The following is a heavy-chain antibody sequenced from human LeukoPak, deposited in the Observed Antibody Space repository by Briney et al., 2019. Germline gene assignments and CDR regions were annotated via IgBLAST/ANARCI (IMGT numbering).Heavy chain of an antibody. D-gene: IGHD3-22*01. Sequence: SETLSLTCTVSGGSISSSSYYWGWIRQPPGKGLEWIGSIYYSGSTYYNPSLKSRVTISVDTSKNQFSLKLSSVTAADTAVYYCARDRSGDYYDSSGFFDYWGRGTLVTVSS. CDR3: ARDRSGDYYDSSGFFDY. CDR2: IYYSGST. V-gene: IGHV4-39*07. CDR1: GGSISSSSYY. J-gene: IGHJ4*02.